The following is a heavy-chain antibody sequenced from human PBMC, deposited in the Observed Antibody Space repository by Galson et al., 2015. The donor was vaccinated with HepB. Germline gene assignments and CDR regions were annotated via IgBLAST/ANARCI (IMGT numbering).Heavy chain of an antibody. Sequence: SLRLSCAASGFTFGDYAMSWFRQAPGKGLEWVGFIRSKAYGGTTEYAASVKGRFTISRDDSKSIAYLQMNSLKTEDTAVYYCTKPAAETFYYYYYYMDVWGKGTTVTVSS. J-gene: IGHJ6*03. CDR2: IRSKAYGGTT. CDR3: TKPAAETFYYYYYYMDV. V-gene: IGHV3-49*03. CDR1: GFTFGDYA. D-gene: IGHD2-2*01.